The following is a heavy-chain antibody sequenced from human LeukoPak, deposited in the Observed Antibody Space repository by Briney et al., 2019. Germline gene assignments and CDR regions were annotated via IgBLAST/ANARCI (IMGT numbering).Heavy chain of an antibody. CDR2: IHPSDSDT. V-gene: IGHV5-51*01. J-gene: IGHJ4*02. CDR1: GYSFTSYW. Sequence: GESLKISCKGSGYSFTSYWIGWVRQMPGKGLEWMGIIHPSDSDTRYSPSFQGQVTISADRSISTAYLQWSSLKASDTAMYYCARRSRSGWYDFDYWGQGTLVTVSS. D-gene: IGHD6-19*01. CDR3: ARRSRSGWYDFDY.